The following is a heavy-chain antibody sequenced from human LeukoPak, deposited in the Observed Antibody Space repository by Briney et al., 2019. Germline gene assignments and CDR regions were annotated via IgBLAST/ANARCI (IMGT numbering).Heavy chain of an antibody. CDR3: ARGLSSSWYLGAFDI. V-gene: IGHV1-8*01. CDR2: MNPNSGNT. Sequence: ASVKVSRKASGYTFTSYDINWVRQATGQGLEWMGWMNPNSGNTGYAQKFQGRVTMTRNASISTAYMELSSLRSEDTAVYYCARGLSSSWYLGAFDIWGQGTMVTVSS. J-gene: IGHJ3*02. CDR1: GYTFTSYD. D-gene: IGHD6-13*01.